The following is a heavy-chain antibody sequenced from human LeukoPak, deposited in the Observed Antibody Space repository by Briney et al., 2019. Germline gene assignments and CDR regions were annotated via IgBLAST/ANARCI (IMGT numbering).Heavy chain of an antibody. D-gene: IGHD3-10*01. CDR3: ARHYGR. CDR1: GGSISNYY. J-gene: IGHJ4*02. Sequence: SETLSLTCSVSGGSISNYYWSWIRQPPGGGLEWIGSIYYSGSTYYNPSLKSRVTISVDTSKNHFSLKLSSVTAADTAVYYCARHYGRWGQGTLVTVSS. CDR2: IYYSGST. V-gene: IGHV4-39*01.